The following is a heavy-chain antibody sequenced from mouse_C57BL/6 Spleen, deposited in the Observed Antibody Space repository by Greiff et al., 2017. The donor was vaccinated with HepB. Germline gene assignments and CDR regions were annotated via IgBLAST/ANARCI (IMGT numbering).Heavy chain of an antibody. V-gene: IGHV1-42*01. CDR3: ARSNDYDGDFDY. D-gene: IGHD2-4*01. CDR1: GYSFTGYY. J-gene: IGHJ2*01. Sequence: VQLKQSGPELVKPGASVKISCKASGYSFTGYYMNWVKQSPEKSLEWIGEINPSTGGTTYNQKLKAKATLTVDKSSSTAYMQLKSLTSEDSAVYYCARSNDYDGDFDYWGQGTTLTVSS. CDR2: INPSTGGT.